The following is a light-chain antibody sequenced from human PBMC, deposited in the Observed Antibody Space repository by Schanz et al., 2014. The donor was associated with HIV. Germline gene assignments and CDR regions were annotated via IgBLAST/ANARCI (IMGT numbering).Light chain of an antibody. CDR2: VNH. CDR3: ATWDSALREVV. J-gene: IGLJ2*01. CDR1: ASNIGHNY. V-gene: IGLV1-51*01. Sequence: QSVLTQPPSVSAAPGQRVTISCSGSASNIGHNYVSWFQQFPGTAPKLLIYVNHQRPSDIPDRISGSKTGTSATLAINGLQTGDEADYYCATWDSALREVVFGGGTKVTVL.